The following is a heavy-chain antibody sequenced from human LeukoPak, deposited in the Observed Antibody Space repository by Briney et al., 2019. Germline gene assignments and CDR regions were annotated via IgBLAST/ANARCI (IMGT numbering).Heavy chain of an antibody. V-gene: IGHV4-39*07. J-gene: IGHJ4*02. Sequence: SETLSLTCTVSGGSFSSTNYFWGWIRQPPGKGLEWIGSIYYSGSTYYNPSLKSRVTISVDTSKNQFSLKLSSVTAADTAVYYCARFQWLVTNFDYWGQGTLVTVSS. CDR3: ARFQWLVTNFDY. D-gene: IGHD6-19*01. CDR2: IYYSGST. CDR1: GGSFSSTNYF.